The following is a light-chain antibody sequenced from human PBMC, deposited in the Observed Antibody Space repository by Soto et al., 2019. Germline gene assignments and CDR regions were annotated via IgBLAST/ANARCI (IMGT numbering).Light chain of an antibody. Sequence: EIVMTQSAATLSVSPGERAIFSCRASQSVDSKLAWYQQKLSQAPRLLIYDASTRATGIPARFSGSGSGTEFTLTISSLQSEDFAIYYCQQYYVWNTFGGGTKV. V-gene: IGKV3D-15*01. CDR3: QQYYVWNT. CDR2: DAS. J-gene: IGKJ4*01. CDR1: QSVDSK.